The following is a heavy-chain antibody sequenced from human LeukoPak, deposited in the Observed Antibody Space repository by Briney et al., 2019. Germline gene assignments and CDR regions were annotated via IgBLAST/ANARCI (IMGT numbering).Heavy chain of an antibody. D-gene: IGHD5-18*01. J-gene: IGHJ6*02. CDR1: GFTFSSYG. Sequence: GRSLRLSCVASGFTFSSYGMHWVRQAPGKGLEWVAVIWYDGSNKYYADSVKGRFTISRDNSKNTLYLQMNSLRAEDTAVYYCARAHEYSYGSAPYYYYGMDVWGQGTTVTVSS. CDR2: IWYDGSNK. CDR3: ARAHEYSYGSAPYYYYGMDV. V-gene: IGHV3-33*01.